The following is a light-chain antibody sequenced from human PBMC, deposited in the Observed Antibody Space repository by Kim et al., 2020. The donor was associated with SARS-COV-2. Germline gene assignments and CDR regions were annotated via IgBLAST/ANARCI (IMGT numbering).Light chain of an antibody. CDR1: SSDIVGYNY. J-gene: IGLJ2*01. CDR3: SSMTSSSTGV. V-gene: IGLV2-14*04. CDR2: ASS. Sequence: SITISYTGTSSDIVGYNYVSWYEQHPGKAPKLMIYASSKRSSGVSTRFSGSKSGNTASLTISGLQAEDEAYYYCSSMTSSSTGVFGGGTQLTVL.